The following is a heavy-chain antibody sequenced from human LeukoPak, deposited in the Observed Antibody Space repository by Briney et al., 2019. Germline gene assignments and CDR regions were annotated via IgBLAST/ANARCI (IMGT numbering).Heavy chain of an antibody. Sequence: GGSVRLSCAGSGFTFSKYGMHWVRQAPGKALEWVAGIGNDGGHENYADSVKGRFTISRDNSENTLYLQMSSLRAEDTAMYFCAKRDAKISGSDSFDIWGQGTMVTVSS. D-gene: IGHD3-10*01. CDR1: GFTFSKYG. V-gene: IGHV3-33*06. CDR3: AKRDAKISGSDSFDI. CDR2: IGNDGGHE. J-gene: IGHJ3*02.